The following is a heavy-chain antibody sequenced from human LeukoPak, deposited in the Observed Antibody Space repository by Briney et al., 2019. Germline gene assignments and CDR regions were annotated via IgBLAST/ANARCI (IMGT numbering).Heavy chain of an antibody. Sequence: ASVKVSCKASGYTFTSYYMHWVRQAPGQGLEWMGWINPNSGGTNYAQKFQGRVTMTKDTSISTAYMELSRPRSDDPAVYYCARATVTARNLRGGDAFDIWGQGTMVTVSS. CDR1: GYTFTSYY. V-gene: IGHV1-2*02. CDR3: ARATVTARNLRGGDAFDI. J-gene: IGHJ3*02. CDR2: INPNSGGT. D-gene: IGHD4-17*01.